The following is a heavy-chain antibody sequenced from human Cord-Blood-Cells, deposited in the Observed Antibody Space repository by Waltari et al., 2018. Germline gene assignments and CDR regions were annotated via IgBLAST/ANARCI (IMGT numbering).Heavy chain of an antibody. D-gene: IGHD3-3*01. CDR2: ICHSGGT. Sequence: QVQLQESGPGLVKPSGTLSLTCAVSGGSISSSNWGSWVRQPPGKGLEWIGEICHSGGTNYNPSINSRITISVDKSKNQFSLKLSSVTAADTAVYYCARVRAVLRFLEWLSWFDPWGQGTLVTVSS. J-gene: IGHJ5*02. V-gene: IGHV4-4*02. CDR3: ARVRAVLRFLEWLSWFDP. CDR1: GGSISSSNW.